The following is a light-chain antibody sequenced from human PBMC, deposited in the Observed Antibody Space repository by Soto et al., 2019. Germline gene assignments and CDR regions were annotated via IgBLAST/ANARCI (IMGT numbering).Light chain of an antibody. CDR1: QSVSSN. CDR2: GAS. Sequence: EIVMTQSPATLSVSPGERATLSCRASQSVSSNLAWYQQKPGQAPRLLIYGASTRATGIPARFSGSGSGREFTITISSLQSEDFAVYYCQQYNNWPQTFGQGTKVEIK. V-gene: IGKV3-15*01. J-gene: IGKJ1*01. CDR3: QQYNNWPQT.